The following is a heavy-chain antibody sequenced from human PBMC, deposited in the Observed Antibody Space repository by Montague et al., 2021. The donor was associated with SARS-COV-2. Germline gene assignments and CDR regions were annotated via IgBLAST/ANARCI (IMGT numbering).Heavy chain of an antibody. CDR2: IYWDDDK. CDR3: ARMAEYITVYSLFDY. J-gene: IGHJ4*02. V-gene: IGHV2-70*01. Sequence: PALVKPTQTFTLTCTLSGFSLSTSGTCVSWIRQPPGKALEWLAPIYWDDDKYYSSSLQTRLTMSKDTSNNQVVLILTNLDPADTATYYCARMAEYITVYSLFDYWGQGTLVTVSS. CDR1: GFSLSTSGTC. D-gene: IGHD1-20*01.